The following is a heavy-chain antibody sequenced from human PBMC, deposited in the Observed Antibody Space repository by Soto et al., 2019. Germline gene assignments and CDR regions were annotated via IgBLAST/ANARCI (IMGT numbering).Heavy chain of an antibody. CDR2: VYYSGST. Sequence: SETLSLTCAVSGDSINDYYWSWIRQPPGKGLEWIGYVYYSGSTDYNPSLKSRATISVDKSRNQFSLKLSSVSAADTAVYYCARDRGVRGTTRHYYYFGMDVWGQGTTVTVSS. CDR1: GDSINDYY. D-gene: IGHD1-7*01. CDR3: ARDRGVRGTTRHYYYFGMDV. J-gene: IGHJ6*02. V-gene: IGHV4-59*01.